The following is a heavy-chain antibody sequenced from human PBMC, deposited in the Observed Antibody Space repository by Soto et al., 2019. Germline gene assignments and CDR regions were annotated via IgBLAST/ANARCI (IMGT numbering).Heavy chain of an antibody. Sequence: EVQLEESGGGLVQPGGSLRLSCAASGFTVSSNYMSWVRQAPGKGLEWVSVIYSGGSTYYADSVKGRFTISRHNSKNTLYLQMNSLRAEDTAVYYCARGRGYSGYDPVYFDYWGQGTLVTVSS. CDR1: GFTVSSNY. CDR3: ARGRGYSGYDPVYFDY. CDR2: IYSGGST. V-gene: IGHV3-53*04. J-gene: IGHJ4*02. D-gene: IGHD5-12*01.